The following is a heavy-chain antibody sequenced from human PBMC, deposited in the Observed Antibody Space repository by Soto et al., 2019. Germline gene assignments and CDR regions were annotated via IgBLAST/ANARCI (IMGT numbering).Heavy chain of an antibody. CDR2: ISSSSSYI. V-gene: IGHV3-21*01. CDR1: GVTVCSYG. D-gene: IGHD5-12*01. CDR3: ARGALGTTLDY. J-gene: IGHJ4*02. Sequence: PGCCLGLACAASGVTVCSYGMDGVRQAPGKGLEWVSSISSSSSYIYYADSVKGRFTISRDNAKNTLYLQMNSLRAEDTAVYYCARGALGTTLDYWGQGTLVTVSS.